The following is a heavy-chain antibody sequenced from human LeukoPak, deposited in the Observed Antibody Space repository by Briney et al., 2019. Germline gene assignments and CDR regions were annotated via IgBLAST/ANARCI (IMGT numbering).Heavy chain of an antibody. V-gene: IGHV3-53*01. CDR3: ARATQLRESKHFYYYYYLDV. D-gene: IGHD5-24*01. Sequence: GGSLRLSCAASGFTINDNYMTWVRQAPGKGLDWVSFIYTDGTTVYADSVKGRFTLSRDDSKNILFLQINSLRAEDTAVYYCARATQLRESKHFYYYYYLDVWGKGTTVTVSS. CDR2: IYTDGTT. J-gene: IGHJ6*03. CDR1: GFTINDNY.